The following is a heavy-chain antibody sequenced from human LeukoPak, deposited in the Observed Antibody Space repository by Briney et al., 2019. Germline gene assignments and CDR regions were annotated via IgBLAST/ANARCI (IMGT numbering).Heavy chain of an antibody. V-gene: IGHV3-23*01. J-gene: IGHJ5*02. Sequence: GGSLRLSCAASGFTFSSYAMSWVRQAPGKGLEWVSAISGSGGSTYYADSVKGRSTISRDNSKNTLYLQMNSLRAEDTAVYYCAKDQVLWFGELLYAWGQGTLVTVSS. CDR1: GFTFSSYA. CDR3: AKDQVLWFGELLYA. CDR2: ISGSGGST. D-gene: IGHD3-10*01.